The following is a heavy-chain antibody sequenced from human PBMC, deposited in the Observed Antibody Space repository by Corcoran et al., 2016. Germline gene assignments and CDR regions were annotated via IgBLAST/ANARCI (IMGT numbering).Heavy chain of an antibody. J-gene: IGHJ4*02. CDR1: GYTFTSYY. V-gene: IGHV1-46*01. CDR2: INPSGGST. D-gene: IGHD5-18*01. CDR3: ARGGSRGYSYGYFRPFDY. Sequence: QVQLVQSGAEVKKPGASVKVSCKASGYTFTSYYMHWVRQAPGQGLEWMGIINPSGGSTSYAQKFQGRVTMTRDTSTSTVYMELSSLSSEDTAVYYCARGGSRGYSYGYFRPFDYWGQGTLVTVSS.